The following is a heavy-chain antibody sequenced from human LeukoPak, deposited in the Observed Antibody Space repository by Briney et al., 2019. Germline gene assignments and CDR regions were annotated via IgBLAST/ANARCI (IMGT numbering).Heavy chain of an antibody. D-gene: IGHD6-19*01. CDR3: AREKTRSSRGWYNGDY. Sequence: ASVKVSCKASGYTFTSYGISWVRQAPGQGLEWMGWISAYNGNTNYAQKLQGRVTITTDTTTSTAHIELRSLRSDDTAVYYCAREKTRSSRGWYNGDYWGQGTLVTVSS. V-gene: IGHV1-18*01. CDR2: ISAYNGNT. J-gene: IGHJ4*02. CDR1: GYTFTSYG.